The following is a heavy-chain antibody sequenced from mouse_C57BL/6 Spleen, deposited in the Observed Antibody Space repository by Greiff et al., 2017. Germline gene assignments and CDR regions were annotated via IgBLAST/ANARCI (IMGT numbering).Heavy chain of an antibody. D-gene: IGHD4-1*01. Sequence: VKLMESGPGLVAPSQSLSITCTVSGFSLTSYAISWVRQPPGKGLEWLGVIWTGGGTNYNSALKSRLSISKDNSKSQVFLKMNSLQTDDTARYYCARIGGNPLTGEFAYWGQGTLVTVSA. J-gene: IGHJ3*01. CDR3: ARIGGNPLTGEFAY. V-gene: IGHV2-9-1*01. CDR2: IWTGGGT. CDR1: GFSLTSYA.